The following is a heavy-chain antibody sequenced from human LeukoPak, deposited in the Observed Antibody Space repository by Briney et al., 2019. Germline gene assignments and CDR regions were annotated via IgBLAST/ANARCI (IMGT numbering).Heavy chain of an antibody. CDR2: IYTSGST. CDR3: ARGVPYSSSWYTPYYFDY. CDR1: GGSISSGSYY. D-gene: IGHD6-13*01. J-gene: IGHJ4*02. V-gene: IGHV4-61*02. Sequence: SETLSLTCTVSGGSISSGSYYWSWIRQPAGKGLEWIGRIYTSGSTNYNPSLKSRVTISVDTSKNQFSLKLSSVTAADTAVYYCARGVPYSSSWYTPYYFDYWGQGTLVTVSS.